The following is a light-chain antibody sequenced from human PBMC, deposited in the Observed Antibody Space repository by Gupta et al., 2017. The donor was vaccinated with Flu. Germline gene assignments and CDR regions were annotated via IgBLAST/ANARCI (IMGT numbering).Light chain of an antibody. CDR3: QQYDTTPMYT. V-gene: IGKV4-1*01. CDR1: QSLLYSTNNKNY. J-gene: IGKJ2*01. Sequence: DIVMTQSPDSLAVSLGERATINCKSSQSLLYSTNNKNYLAWYQHKVGQPPKLLIYWASTRDSGVPDRFSGSGSGTDFTLTISSLQAEDVAVYYCQQYDTTPMYTFGQGTKLEIK. CDR2: WAS.